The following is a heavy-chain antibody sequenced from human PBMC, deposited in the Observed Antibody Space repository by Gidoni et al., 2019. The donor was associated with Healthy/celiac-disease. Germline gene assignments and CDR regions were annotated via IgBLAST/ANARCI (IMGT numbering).Heavy chain of an antibody. CDR2: ISGSGGST. D-gene: IGHD3-3*01. CDR1: GFTFSSYA. J-gene: IGHJ4*02. Sequence: EVQLLESGGGLVQPGGSLRLSCAASGFTFSSYAMSWVRQAPGKGLEGGSAISGSGGSTYYADSVKGRFTISRDNSKNTLYLQMNSLRAEDTAVYYGAKGGNWWGHYDFWSGYYYFDYWGQGTLVTVSS. CDR3: AKGGNWWGHYDFWSGYYYFDY. V-gene: IGHV3-23*01.